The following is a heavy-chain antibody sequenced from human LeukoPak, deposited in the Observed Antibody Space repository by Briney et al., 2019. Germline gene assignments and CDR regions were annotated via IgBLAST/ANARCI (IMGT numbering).Heavy chain of an antibody. Sequence: GGSLRLSCAASGFTFSSYEMNWVRQAPGKGLQWVSDISSSGTTINYADSVKGRFTISRDNVKKSLYLQMNSLRAEDTAVYYCARAGLWFGELLDYWGQGTLVTVSS. CDR3: ARAGLWFGELLDY. CDR2: ISSSGTTI. CDR1: GFTFSSYE. V-gene: IGHV3-48*03. D-gene: IGHD3-10*01. J-gene: IGHJ4*02.